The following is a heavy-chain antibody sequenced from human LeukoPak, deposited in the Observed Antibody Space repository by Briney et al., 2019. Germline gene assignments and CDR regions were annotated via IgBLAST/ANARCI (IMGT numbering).Heavy chain of an antibody. Sequence: GGSLRLSCAASGFTFSSSAMSWVRQAPGKGLEWVSTISGSGDRTYYADSVKGRFTISRDNSKNTLYLQMNSLRAEDTAVYYCAKDRRGYSSSCFDYWGQGTLVTVSS. D-gene: IGHD6-13*01. CDR2: ISGSGDRT. CDR1: GFTFSSSA. V-gene: IGHV3-23*01. J-gene: IGHJ4*02. CDR3: AKDRRGYSSSCFDY.